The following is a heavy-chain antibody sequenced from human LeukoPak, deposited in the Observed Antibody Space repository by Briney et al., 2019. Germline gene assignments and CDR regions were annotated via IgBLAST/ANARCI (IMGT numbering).Heavy chain of an antibody. V-gene: IGHV4-61*05. Sequence: KPSETLSLTCTVSGGSISSSSYYWGWIRQPPGKGLEWIGYIYYSGSTNYNPSLKSRVTISVDTSKNQFSLKLSSVTAADTAVYYCARAGGTIGTTFRFDPWGQGTLVTVSS. D-gene: IGHD1-1*01. CDR3: ARAGGTIGTTFRFDP. CDR1: GGSISSSSYY. CDR2: IYYSGST. J-gene: IGHJ5*02.